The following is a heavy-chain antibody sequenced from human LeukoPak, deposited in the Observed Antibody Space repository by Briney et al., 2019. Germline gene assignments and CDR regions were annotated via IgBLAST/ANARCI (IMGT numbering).Heavy chain of an antibody. D-gene: IGHD3-10*01. V-gene: IGHV3-23*01. CDR3: AKGSF. CDR2: ISESGGST. CDR1: GFTFSTSA. Sequence: GGSLRPSCVVSGFTFSTSAMSWVRQAPGKGLEWVSGISESGGSTYYADPVKGRFTSSRDNSKNTLYLQMNNLRAEDTAAYYCAKGSFRGQGTLVTVSS. J-gene: IGHJ4*02.